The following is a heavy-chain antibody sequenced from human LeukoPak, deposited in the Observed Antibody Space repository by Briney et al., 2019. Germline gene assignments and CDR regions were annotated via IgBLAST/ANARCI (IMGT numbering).Heavy chain of an antibody. Sequence: ASVKVSCKASGYTFTSYYMHWVRQAPGQGLEWMGIINPSGGSTSYAQKFQGRVTITADESTSTAYMELSSLRSEDTAVYYCAREEYCSGGSCYSDYWGQGTLVTVSS. D-gene: IGHD2-15*01. J-gene: IGHJ4*02. V-gene: IGHV1-46*01. CDR3: AREEYCSGGSCYSDY. CDR1: GYTFTSYY. CDR2: INPSGGST.